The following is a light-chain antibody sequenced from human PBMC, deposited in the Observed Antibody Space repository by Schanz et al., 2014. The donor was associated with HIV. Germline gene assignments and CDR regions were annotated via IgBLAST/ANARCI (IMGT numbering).Light chain of an antibody. CDR1: QSIRNY. J-gene: IGKJ4*01. CDR2: LAS. Sequence: DIQLTQSPSFLSASVGDRVTITCRASQSIRNYLNWYQQKPGKAPNLLIYLASSLQSGVPSRFSGSGSGTDFTLTIDSLQLEDFALYYCQQSFSTPLTFGGGTKVEIK. CDR3: QQSFSTPLT. V-gene: IGKV1-39*01.